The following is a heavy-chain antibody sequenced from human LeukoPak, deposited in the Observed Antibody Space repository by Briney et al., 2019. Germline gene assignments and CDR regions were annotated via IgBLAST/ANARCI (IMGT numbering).Heavy chain of an antibody. CDR3: ASHSVWVLPIAPCHY. V-gene: IGHV3-7*01. CDR1: GFSFSNNW. J-gene: IGHJ4*02. CDR2: IKQEGSEK. D-gene: IGHD2/OR15-2a*01. Sequence: GGSLRLSCAASGFSFSNNWMTWVCQAPGKGVEWVANIKQEGSEKYYVDSLQGRFTIYRDNPKNALYLQMNSQRAEDTAMYVCASHSVWVLPIAPCHYWGQGPGLSVS.